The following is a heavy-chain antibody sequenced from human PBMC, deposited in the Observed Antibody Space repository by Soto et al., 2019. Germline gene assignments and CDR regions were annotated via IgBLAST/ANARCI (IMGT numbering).Heavy chain of an antibody. CDR2: INPNSGCT. CDR3: ARGIAVAGTISYYRIYGMEV. J-gene: IGHJ6*02. Sequence: ASVKVSCKSSGYTFTSSYMHLFRQAPGQWLEWMGWINPNSGCTNYAQKFQGWVTMTRDTSISTAYMELSRLRSDDTAVYYCARGIAVAGTISYYRIYGMEVWGQGTTVTVSS. V-gene: IGHV1-2*04. D-gene: IGHD6-19*01. CDR1: GYTFTSSY.